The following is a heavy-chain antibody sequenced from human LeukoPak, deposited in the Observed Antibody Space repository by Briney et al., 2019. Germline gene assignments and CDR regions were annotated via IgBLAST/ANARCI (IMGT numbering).Heavy chain of an antibody. CDR2: IYTSGST. CDR3: ARDAPSSSWYYFDY. CDR1: GGSISSGGYS. J-gene: IGHJ4*02. D-gene: IGHD6-13*01. V-gene: IGHV4-61*02. Sequence: SETLSLTCAVSGGSISSGGYSWSWIRQPAGKGLEWIGRIYTSGSTNYNPSLKSRVTISVDTSKNQFSLKLSSVTAADTAVYYCARDAPSSSWYYFDYWGQGTLVTVSS.